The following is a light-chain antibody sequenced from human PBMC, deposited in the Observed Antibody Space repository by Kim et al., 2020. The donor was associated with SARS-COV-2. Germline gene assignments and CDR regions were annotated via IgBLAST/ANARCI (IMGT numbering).Light chain of an antibody. J-gene: IGKJ1*01. CDR2: DAS. Sequence: EIVMTQSPATLPVSPGQRATLSCRASRSVSISLAWYQQKFGQAPRLLTKDASTRATGIPARFSGSGSGTEFTLTISSLQSEDFAVYYCQQYNNWPWTFGQGTKVEIK. CDR1: RSVSIS. CDR3: QQYNNWPWT. V-gene: IGKV3-15*01.